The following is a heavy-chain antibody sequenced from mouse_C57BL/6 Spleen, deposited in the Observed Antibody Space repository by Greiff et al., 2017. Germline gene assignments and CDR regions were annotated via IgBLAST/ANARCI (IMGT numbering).Heavy chain of an antibody. J-gene: IGHJ3*01. V-gene: IGHV1-15*01. D-gene: IGHD2-5*01. Sequence: VQLKESGAELVRPGASVTLSCKASGYTFTDYEMHWVKQTPVHGLEWIGAIDPETGGTAYNQKFKGKAILTADKSSSTAYMELRSLTSEDSAVYYCTRENSNYWGWFAYWGQGTLVTVSA. CDR3: TRENSNYWGWFAY. CDR1: GYTFTDYE. CDR2: IDPETGGT.